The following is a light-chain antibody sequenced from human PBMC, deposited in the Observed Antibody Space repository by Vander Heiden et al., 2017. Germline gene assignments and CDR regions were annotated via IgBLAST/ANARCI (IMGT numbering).Light chain of an antibody. CDR1: QSIRSW. J-gene: IGKJ1*01. Sequence: DIKMTQSPSTLSASVGDRVTITCRASQSIRSWLAWYQQKPGNAPKLLIYKASNLEPGVPSRFSGSGSGTEFTLTISSLQPDDFATYYCQQYNSYSWTFGQGTKVEIK. V-gene: IGKV1-5*03. CDR2: KAS. CDR3: QQYNSYSWT.